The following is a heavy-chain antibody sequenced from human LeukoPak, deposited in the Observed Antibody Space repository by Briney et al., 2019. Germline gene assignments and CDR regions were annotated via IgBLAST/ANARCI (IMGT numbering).Heavy chain of an antibody. J-gene: IGHJ5*02. D-gene: IGHD3-22*01. CDR1: GFTFSSYW. CDR2: INSDGSST. Sequence: GGSLRLSCAASGFTFSSYWMHWVRQAPGKGLVWVSRINSDGSSTSYADSVKGRFTISRDNAKNTLCLQMNSLRAEDTAVYYCARDPRSGYYFPWGQGTLVTVSS. CDR3: ARDPRSGYYFP. V-gene: IGHV3-74*01.